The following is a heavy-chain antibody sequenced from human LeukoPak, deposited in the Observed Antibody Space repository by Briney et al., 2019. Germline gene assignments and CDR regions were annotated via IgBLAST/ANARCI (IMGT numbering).Heavy chain of an antibody. J-gene: IGHJ6*02. CDR1: GYTLTTYG. CDR3: ASGSITMIRGVVYYYYGLDV. D-gene: IGHD3-10*01. Sequence: GASVKVSCKASGYTLTTYGVSWVRQAPGQGLEWMGWISGYDGSTRYAQQFQGRVTMTKDTSTSTVYMELRSLRSDDTAIYYCASGSITMIRGVVYYYYGLDVWGRGTSVTVSS. CDR2: ISGYDGST. V-gene: IGHV1-18*01.